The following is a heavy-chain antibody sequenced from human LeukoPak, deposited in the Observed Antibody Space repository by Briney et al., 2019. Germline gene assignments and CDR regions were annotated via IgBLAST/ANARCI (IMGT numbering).Heavy chain of an antibody. CDR1: GFTFSSYS. V-gene: IGHV3-21*01. CDR2: ISSSSSYI. D-gene: IGHD4-11*01. J-gene: IGHJ3*02. Sequence: PGGSLRLSCAASGFTFSSYSMNWVRQAPGKGLEWVSSISSSSSYIYYADSVKGRFTISRDNAKNSLYLQMDSLRAEDTAIYYCARERVTTGGDACDIWGQGTMVTVSS. CDR3: ARERVTTGGDACDI.